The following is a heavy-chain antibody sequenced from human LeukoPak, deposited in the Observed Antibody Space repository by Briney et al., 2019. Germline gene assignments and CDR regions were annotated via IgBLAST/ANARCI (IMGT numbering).Heavy chain of an antibody. D-gene: IGHD3-22*01. CDR2: IYYSGST. V-gene: IGHV4-39*01. CDR3: ARQGYYDSSGYYVY. Sequence: PSETLSLTCTVSGGSISSSSYYWGWIRQPPGKGLEWIGSIYYSGSTYYNPSLKSRVTISVGTSKNQFSLKLSSVTAADTAVYYCARQGYYDSSGYYVYWGQGTLVTVSS. J-gene: IGHJ4*02. CDR1: GGSISSSSYY.